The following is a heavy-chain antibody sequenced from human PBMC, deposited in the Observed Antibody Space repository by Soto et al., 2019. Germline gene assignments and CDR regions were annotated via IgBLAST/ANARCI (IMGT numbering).Heavy chain of an antibody. Sequence: QVQLVESGGGVVQPGRSLRLSCAASGFTFSSYAMHWVRQAPGKGLEWVAVISYDGSNKYYADSVKGRFTISRDNSKNTLYLQMNSLRAEDTAVSYCARGVERGSLYYYGMDVWGQGTTVTVSS. J-gene: IGHJ6*02. CDR3: ARGVERGSLYYYGMDV. CDR1: GFTFSSYA. V-gene: IGHV3-30-3*01. D-gene: IGHD1-1*01. CDR2: ISYDGSNK.